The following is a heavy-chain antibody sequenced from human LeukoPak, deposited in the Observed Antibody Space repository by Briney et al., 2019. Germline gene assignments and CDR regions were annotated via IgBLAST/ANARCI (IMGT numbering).Heavy chain of an antibody. J-gene: IGHJ4*02. CDR2: ISYDRSNK. CDR1: RITFSTYA. D-gene: IGHD6-19*01. Sequence: PGGSPRISCTTTRITFSTYAMPWLRQAPRKELHWNAHISYDRSNKYYAASVKGRFTISRDNSTNTLYLQTNSLRADDTAVYYCARGGGIAVAASLQPFDYWGQGTLVTVSS. CDR3: ARGGGIAVAASLQPFDY. V-gene: IGHV3-30*01.